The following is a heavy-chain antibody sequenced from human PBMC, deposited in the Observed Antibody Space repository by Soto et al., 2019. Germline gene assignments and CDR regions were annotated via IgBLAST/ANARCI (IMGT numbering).Heavy chain of an antibody. Sequence: SETLSLTCTVSGGSISSYDWSWIRQPPGKGLEWIGYIYYSGSTNYNPSLKSRVTISVDTSKNQFSLKLSSVTAADTAVYYCAIRSVYDYVWGRYPREAGPFDYSGQGILVSLCS. J-gene: IGHJ4*02. D-gene: IGHD3-16*02. CDR1: GGSISSYD. V-gene: IGHV4-59*01. CDR3: AIRSVYDYVWGRYPREAGPFDY. CDR2: IYYSGST.